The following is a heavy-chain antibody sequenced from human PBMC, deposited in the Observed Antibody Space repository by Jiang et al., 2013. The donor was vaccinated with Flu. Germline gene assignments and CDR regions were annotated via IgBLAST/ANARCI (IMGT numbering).Heavy chain of an antibody. CDR2: IYYSGST. V-gene: IGHV4-59*08. D-gene: IGHD3-3*02. Sequence: LLKPSETLSLTCTVSGGSISSYYWSWIRQPPGKGLEWIGYIYYSGSTNYNPSLKSRVTISVDTSKNQFSLKLSSVTAADTAVYYCARHNRLHFYWSLDYWGQGTLVTVSS. CDR3: ARHNRLHFYWSLDY. CDR1: GGSISSYY. J-gene: IGHJ4*02.